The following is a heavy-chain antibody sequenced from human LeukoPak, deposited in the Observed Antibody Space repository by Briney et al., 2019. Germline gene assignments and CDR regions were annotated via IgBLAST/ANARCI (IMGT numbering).Heavy chain of an antibody. D-gene: IGHD3-22*01. J-gene: IGHJ4*02. CDR1: GFTFSSHE. V-gene: IGHV3-48*03. CDR3: ARRGPYYDSSGAQFDY. Sequence: GGSLRLSCAASGFTFSSHEMNWVRQAPGKGLEWVSYISSSSSTIYYADSVKGRFTISRDNAKNSLYLQMNSLRAEDTAVYYCARRGPYYDSSGAQFDYWGQGTLVTVSS. CDR2: ISSSSSTI.